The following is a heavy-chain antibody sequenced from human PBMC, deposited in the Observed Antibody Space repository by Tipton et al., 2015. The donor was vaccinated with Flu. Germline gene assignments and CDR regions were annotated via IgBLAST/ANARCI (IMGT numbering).Heavy chain of an antibody. V-gene: IGHV4-38-2*01. Sequence: LRLSCAVSGFSVRSSNYCWGWIRQPPGKGLEWIGNIFHSGNAYHNPSLKSRVTISVDTSKNQVSLKLSSVTAADTTVYYCAGRDYSNYVSEPKNWFDPWGQGALVTVSS. J-gene: IGHJ5*02. CDR2: IFHSGNA. CDR1: GFSVRSSNYC. CDR3: AGRDYSNYVSEPKNWFDP. D-gene: IGHD4-11*01.